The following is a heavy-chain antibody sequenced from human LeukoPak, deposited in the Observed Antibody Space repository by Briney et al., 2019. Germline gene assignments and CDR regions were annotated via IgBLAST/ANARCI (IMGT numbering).Heavy chain of an antibody. CDR1: GFTFSSYS. Sequence: GGSLRLSCAASGFTFSSYSMNWVRQAPGKGLEWVSSISSSSSYIYYADSVKGRFTISRDNAKNSLYLQMNSLRGEDTAVYYCARDRGLHFDYWGQGTLVTVSS. CDR2: ISSSSSYI. J-gene: IGHJ4*02. CDR3: ARDRGLHFDY. V-gene: IGHV3-21*01. D-gene: IGHD3-10*01.